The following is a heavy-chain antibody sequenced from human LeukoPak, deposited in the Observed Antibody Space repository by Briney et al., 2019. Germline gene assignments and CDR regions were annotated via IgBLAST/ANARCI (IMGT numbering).Heavy chain of an antibody. CDR1: GYTFTSYA. J-gene: IGHJ4*02. Sequence: ASVKVSCKASGYTFTSYAMHWVRQAPGQRLEWMGWINAGNGNTKYSQKFQGRVTITRDTSASTAYMELSSLRSEDTAVYYCARNLLVVIAAAGTALDYWGQGTLVTVSS. CDR3: ARNLLVVIAAAGTALDY. V-gene: IGHV1-3*01. CDR2: INAGNGNT. D-gene: IGHD6-13*01.